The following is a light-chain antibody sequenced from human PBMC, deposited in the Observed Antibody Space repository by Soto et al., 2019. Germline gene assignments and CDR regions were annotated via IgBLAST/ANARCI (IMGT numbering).Light chain of an antibody. CDR1: QSISSF. V-gene: IGKV1-39*01. J-gene: IGKJ3*01. Sequence: DMQMTQSPSSLSASVGDRVTITCRASQSISSFLNWYQQKPGKAPKLLIYAASILQSGVPSRFSGSGSGTDYTLTISSLQPEDFATYYCQQSYSIPFTFGPGTTVDI. CDR2: AAS. CDR3: QQSYSIPFT.